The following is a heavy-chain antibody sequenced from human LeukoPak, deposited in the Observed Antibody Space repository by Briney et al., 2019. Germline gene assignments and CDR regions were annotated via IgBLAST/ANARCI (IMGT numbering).Heavy chain of an antibody. V-gene: IGHV3-30*18. Sequence: PGRSLRLSCAASGFTFSSYGMHWVRQAPGRGLEWVAVISYDGSNKHYADSVKGRFTISRDNSENTLYLQMNSLRAEDTAVYYCAKDLVWMATYIVTGFDYWGQGTLVTVSS. CDR2: ISYDGSNK. D-gene: IGHD5-24*01. CDR1: GFTFSSYG. J-gene: IGHJ4*02. CDR3: AKDLVWMATYIVTGFDY.